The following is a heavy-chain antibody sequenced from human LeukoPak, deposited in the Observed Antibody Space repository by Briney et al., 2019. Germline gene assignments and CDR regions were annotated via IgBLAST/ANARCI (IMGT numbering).Heavy chain of an antibody. Sequence: ASVKVSCKASGYTFTGYYMHWVRQAPGQGLEWMGWINPSSGGTNYAQKFQGRVTMTRDTSISTAYMELSRLRSDDTAVYYCARDGAAAGTWFDPWGQGTLVTVSS. CDR1: GYTFTGYY. CDR3: ARDGAAAGTWFDP. V-gene: IGHV1-2*02. J-gene: IGHJ5*02. D-gene: IGHD6-13*01. CDR2: INPSSGGT.